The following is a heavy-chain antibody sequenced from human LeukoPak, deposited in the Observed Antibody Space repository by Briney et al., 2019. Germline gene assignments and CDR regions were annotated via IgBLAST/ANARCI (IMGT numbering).Heavy chain of an antibody. D-gene: IGHD6-6*01. V-gene: IGHV4-39*01. CDR3: ARLLREYRSSFLFGSYGREV. J-gene: IGHJ6*02. CDR1: GGSISSSSYY. CDR2: IYYSGST. Sequence: SETLSLTCTVSGGSISSSSYYWGWIRQPPGKGLEWIGSIYYSGSTYYNPSLKSRVTISVDTSKNQFSLKLSSVTAADTAVYYCARLLREYRSSFLFGSYGREVGGQGTTVTVSS.